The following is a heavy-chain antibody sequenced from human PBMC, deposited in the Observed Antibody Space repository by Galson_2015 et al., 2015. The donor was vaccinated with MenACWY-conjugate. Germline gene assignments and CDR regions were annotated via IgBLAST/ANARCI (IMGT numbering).Heavy chain of an antibody. V-gene: IGHV3-33*08. CDR3: ARVSDPCYMEV. CDR2: IWDDGSYK. D-gene: IGHD2/OR15-2a*01. CDR1: GFTFGTYG. J-gene: IGHJ6*03. Sequence: SLRLSCAASGFTFGTYGIHWVRQAPAKGLEWVALIWDDGSYKYYADSVKGRFTISRDNSKNTLYLQMNSLRAEDTAVYYCARVSDPCYMEVWGTGTPVTASS.